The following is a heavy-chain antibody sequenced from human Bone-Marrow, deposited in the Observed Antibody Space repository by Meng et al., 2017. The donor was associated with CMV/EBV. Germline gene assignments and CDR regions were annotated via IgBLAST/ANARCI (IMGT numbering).Heavy chain of an antibody. V-gene: IGHV1-46*01. CDR3: ARDVRSSGRTTRYYYYGMDV. CDR2: INPSGGST. J-gene: IGHJ6*02. CDR1: GYTSTSYY. Sequence: ASVKVSCKASGYTSTSYYMHWVRQAPGQGLEWMGIINPSGGSTSYAQKFQGRVTMTRDTSSSTVYMELSSLRSEDTAVYYCARDVRSSGRTTRYYYYGMDVWGQGTTVTVSS. D-gene: IGHD6-25*01.